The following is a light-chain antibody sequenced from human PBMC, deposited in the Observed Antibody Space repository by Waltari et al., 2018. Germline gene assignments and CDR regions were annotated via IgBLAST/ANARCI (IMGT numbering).Light chain of an antibody. CDR3: SSSTRTSTLV. V-gene: IGLV2-14*01. CDR2: EVT. Sequence: QSALTQPASVSGSPGQSITISCTGTSSDIGGYAYVSWYQQHPGKAPKLLIYEVTYRPSGVSSRFSGSKSGNTASLSISGLQPEDEADYYCSSSTRTSTLVFGGGT. J-gene: IGLJ2*01. CDR1: SSDIGGYAY.